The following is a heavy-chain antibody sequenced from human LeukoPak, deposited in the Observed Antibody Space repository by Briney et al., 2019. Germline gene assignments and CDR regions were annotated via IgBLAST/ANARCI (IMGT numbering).Heavy chain of an antibody. J-gene: IGHJ4*02. D-gene: IGHD6-13*01. V-gene: IGHV1-8*01. CDR3: ASAKAAAGTLPPGY. CDR1: GYTFTSYD. CDR2: MNPNSGNT. Sequence: GASVKVSCKASGYTFTSYDINWVRQATGQGREWMGWMNPNSGNTGYAQKFQGRVTMTRNTSISTAYMELSSLRSEDTAVYYCASAKAAAGTLPPGYWGQRTLLTVPS.